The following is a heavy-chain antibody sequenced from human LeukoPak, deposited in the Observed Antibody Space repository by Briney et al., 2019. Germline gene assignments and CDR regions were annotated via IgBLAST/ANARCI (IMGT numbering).Heavy chain of an antibody. CDR3: ARDRGTTGGYGMDV. J-gene: IGHJ6*02. CDR1: GGSISGYY. Sequence: SETLSLTCAVSGGSISGYYWSWIRQSPGKGLEWIGYIYYSGSTNYNPSLKSRVTISVDTSKNQFSLKMSAATAADTAVYYCARDRGTTGGYGMDVWGQGTTVTVSS. D-gene: IGHD1-1*01. CDR2: IYYSGST. V-gene: IGHV4-59*01.